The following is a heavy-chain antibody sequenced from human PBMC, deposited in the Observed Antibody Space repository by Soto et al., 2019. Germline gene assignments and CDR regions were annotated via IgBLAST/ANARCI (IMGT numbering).Heavy chain of an antibody. CDR3: TKSSGGSSSVGMDY. J-gene: IGHJ4*02. CDR2: ITRDGYNK. D-gene: IGHD6-6*01. CDR1: GFIFKNYA. V-gene: IGHV3-30*04. Sequence: QVQLVESGGGVVQPGRSLRLSCAGSGFIFKNYALNWVRQAPGKGLEWVASITRDGYNKYYADSVKGRFTISRDNSRDTLSLQMTALTIEDSSVYYCTKSSGGSSSVGMDYRGQGTRVTVSS.